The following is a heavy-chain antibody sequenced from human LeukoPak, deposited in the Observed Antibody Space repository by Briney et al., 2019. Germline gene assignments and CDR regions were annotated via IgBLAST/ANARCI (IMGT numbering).Heavy chain of an antibody. D-gene: IGHD2-2*01. CDR2: IRSKANSYAT. J-gene: IGHJ3*02. CDR1: GFTFSGSA. V-gene: IGHV3-73*01. CDR3: TRENGVYCSSTSCYDDAFDI. Sequence: GSLRLSCAASGFTFSGSAMHWVRQASGKGLEWVGRIRSKANSYATAYAASVKGRFTISRDDSKNTAYLQMNSLKTEDTAVYYCTRENGVYCSSTSCYDDAFDIWGQGTMVTVSS.